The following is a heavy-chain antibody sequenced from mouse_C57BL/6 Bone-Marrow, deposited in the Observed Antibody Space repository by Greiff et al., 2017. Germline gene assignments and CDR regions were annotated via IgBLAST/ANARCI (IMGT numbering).Heavy chain of an antibody. D-gene: IGHD1-1*01. J-gene: IGHJ3*01. CDR1: GYTFTTYP. CDR2: FHPYNDDT. CDR3: ARADYYGNWFAY. Sequence: VKLVESGAELVKPGASVKMSCKASGYTFTTYPIEWMKQNHGKSLEWIGNFHPYNDDTKYNEKFKGKATLTVEKSSSTVYLELSRLTSDDSAVYYCARADYYGNWFAYWGQGTLVTVSA. V-gene: IGHV1-47*01.